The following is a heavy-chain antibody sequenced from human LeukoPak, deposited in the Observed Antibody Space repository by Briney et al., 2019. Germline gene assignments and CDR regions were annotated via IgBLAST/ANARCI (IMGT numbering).Heavy chain of an antibody. CDR1: GFTFDDYA. Sequence: GGSLRLSCAASGFTFDDYAMHWVRQAPGKGLEWVSGISWNSGSIGYADSVKGRFTISRDNAKNSLYLQMNSLRAEDTALYYCAKIAVAGERAYYFDYWGQGTLVTVSS. CDR3: AKIAVAGERAYYFDY. D-gene: IGHD6-19*01. J-gene: IGHJ4*02. CDR2: ISWNSGSI. V-gene: IGHV3-9*01.